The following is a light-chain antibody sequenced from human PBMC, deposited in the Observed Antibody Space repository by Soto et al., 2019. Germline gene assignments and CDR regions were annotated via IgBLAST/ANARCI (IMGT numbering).Light chain of an antibody. J-gene: IGKJ2*01. CDR2: DAS. Sequence: EIVLTQSPAILSVSPGERATLSCRASQSISRSLAWYQQKPGQAPRLLIPDASTRATGIPARFSGSGSGTEFTLTISSLQSEDFALYYCPQYNSWPPGTFGQGTKVDIK. CDR1: QSISRS. V-gene: IGKV3-15*01. CDR3: PQYNSWPPGT.